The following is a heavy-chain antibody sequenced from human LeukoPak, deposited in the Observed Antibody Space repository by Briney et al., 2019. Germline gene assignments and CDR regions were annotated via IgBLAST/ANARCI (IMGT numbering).Heavy chain of an antibody. J-gene: IGHJ4*02. V-gene: IGHV4-59*01. CDR2: IYYSGST. Sequence: LSLTXXXSGXSXXSYYWSWIRQPPGKGLEWIGYIYYSGSTNYNPSLKSRVTISVDTSKNQFSLKLSSVTAADTAVYYCARAGRSGYDSMPDYWGQGTLVTVSS. CDR3: ARAGRSGYDSMPDY. D-gene: IGHD3-22*01. CDR1: GXSXXSYY.